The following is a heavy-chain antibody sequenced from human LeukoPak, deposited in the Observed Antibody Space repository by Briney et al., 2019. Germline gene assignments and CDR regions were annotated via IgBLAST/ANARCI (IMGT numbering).Heavy chain of an antibody. J-gene: IGHJ4*02. CDR2: TYYRSKWYN. D-gene: IGHD1-26*01. CDR1: GDSVSSNSAT. Sequence: SQTLSLTCAISGDSVSSNSATWNWIRQSPSRGLEWLGRTYYRSKWYNDYAVSMKSRITINPDTSKNQFSLQLNSVTPEDTAVYYCASSSQWELPPGYDYWGQGTLVTVSS. V-gene: IGHV6-1*01. CDR3: ASSSQWELPPGYDY.